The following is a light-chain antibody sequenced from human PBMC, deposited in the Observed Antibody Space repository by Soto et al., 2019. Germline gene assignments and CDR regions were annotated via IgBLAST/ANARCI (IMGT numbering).Light chain of an antibody. V-gene: IGKV3-15*01. Sequence: EIVMTQSPATLSVSPGERATLSCRASQGVSSNLAWYQQKPGQAPRLLIYGASTRATGIPARFSGSGSGTEFTLNIRSLQSEDFAVYYCQQYNNWPPYTFGQGTKLEIK. CDR3: QQYNNWPPYT. CDR2: GAS. CDR1: QGVSSN. J-gene: IGKJ2*01.